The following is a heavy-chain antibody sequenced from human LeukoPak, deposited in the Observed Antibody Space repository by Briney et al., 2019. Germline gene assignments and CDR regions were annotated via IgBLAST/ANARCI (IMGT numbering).Heavy chain of an antibody. CDR2: IYPGDSDT. CDR3: ARHIRPYDFWSGYDEAHDYYGMDV. J-gene: IGHJ6*02. CDR1: GYSFTSYW. Sequence: GESLKISCKGSGYSFTSYWIGWVRQMPGKGLEWMGIIYPGDSDTRYSPSFQGQVTISADKSISTAYLQWSSLKASDTAMYYCARHIRPYDFWSGYDEAHDYYGMDVWGQGTTVTVSS. D-gene: IGHD3-3*01. V-gene: IGHV5-51*01.